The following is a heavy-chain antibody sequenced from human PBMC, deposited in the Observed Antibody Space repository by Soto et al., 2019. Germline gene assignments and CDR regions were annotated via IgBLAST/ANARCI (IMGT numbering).Heavy chain of an antibody. V-gene: IGHV3-11*06. CDR2: IVSGSDYT. CDR1: GFTFSDYY. D-gene: IGHD6-13*01. Sequence: QVQLVESGGGLVKPGGSLRLSCAASGFTFSDYYMTWIRQAPGKGLEWDSYIVSGSDYTNYADPVKGRFTISRDNAKNSLYLEMNSLGVEDTAVYYCARLRASSWYLGGYLDYWGQGTLVTVSS. J-gene: IGHJ4*02. CDR3: ARLRASSWYLGGYLDY.